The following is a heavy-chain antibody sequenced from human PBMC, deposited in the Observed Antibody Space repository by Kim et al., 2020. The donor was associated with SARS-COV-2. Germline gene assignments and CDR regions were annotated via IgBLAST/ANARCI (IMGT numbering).Heavy chain of an antibody. Sequence: GGSLRLSCVGSGFTFREFPMAWVSQAPGKGLEWIGFIRSTIYGGTTEYAASVRGRFIISRDDSKNIAHLQMNSLKTEDTGVYYCVRVYCSSIRCYGDDYRNYYGMDVWGQGPTVIVSS. CDR3: VRVYCSSIRCYGDDYRNYYGMDV. D-gene: IGHD2-2*01. V-gene: IGHV3-49*04. CDR1: GFTFREFP. CDR2: IRSTIYGGTT. J-gene: IGHJ6*02.